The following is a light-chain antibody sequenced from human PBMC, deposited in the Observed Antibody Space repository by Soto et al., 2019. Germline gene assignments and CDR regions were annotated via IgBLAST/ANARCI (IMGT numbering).Light chain of an antibody. V-gene: IGKV3-20*01. CDR3: QQYGSSPPIT. CDR2: GAS. Sequence: EIVLTQSPGTLSLSPGERATLSCRASQSVTHTYLAGYQQKPGQAPRLLIYGASSRATGIPDRFSGSGSGTDFTLTISSLEPEDFAVYYCQQYGSSPPITFGQGTRLETK. CDR1: QSVTHTY. J-gene: IGKJ5*01.